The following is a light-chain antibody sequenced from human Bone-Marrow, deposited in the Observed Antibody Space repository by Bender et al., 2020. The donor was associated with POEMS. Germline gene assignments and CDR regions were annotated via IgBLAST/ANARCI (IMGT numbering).Light chain of an antibody. CDR1: SSDVGGYNY. CDR2: EVT. CDR3: SSYAGSNTPYV. V-gene: IGLV2-8*01. Sequence: QSALTQPPSASGSPGQSVTISCTGTSSDVGGYNYVSWYQQHPGKAPKVLIYEVTKRTSGIPDRFSGSKSGNTASLTVSGLQADDEADYFCSSYAGSNTPYVFGTGTKVTVL. J-gene: IGLJ1*01.